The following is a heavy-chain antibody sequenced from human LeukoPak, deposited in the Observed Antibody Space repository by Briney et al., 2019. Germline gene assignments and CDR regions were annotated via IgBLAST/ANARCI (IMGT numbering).Heavy chain of an antibody. J-gene: IGHJ5*02. Sequence: GESLKISCKGSGYSFTSYWIGWVRQAPGQGLEWMGWISAYNGNTNYAQKLQGRVTMTTDTSTSTAYMELRSLRSDDTAVYYCARDPIPVYDILTGYYIRGEDNWFDPWGQGTLVTVSS. V-gene: IGHV1-18*04. CDR1: GYSFTSYW. CDR3: ARDPIPVYDILTGYYIRGEDNWFDP. CDR2: ISAYNGNT. D-gene: IGHD3-9*01.